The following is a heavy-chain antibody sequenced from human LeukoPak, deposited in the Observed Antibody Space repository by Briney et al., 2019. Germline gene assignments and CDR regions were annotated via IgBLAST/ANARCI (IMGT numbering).Heavy chain of an antibody. D-gene: IGHD3-16*01. V-gene: IGHV4-34*01. CDR3: ARLRGRTFDY. CDR1: GGSFSGYY. CDR2: INHSGRT. Sequence: SETLSLTSAVYGGSFSGYYWSWIRQPPGKGLKWSGEINHSGRTNYNPSLNSRVTISEDTSTNQFSLKLNLVTAADTPVYYCARLRGRTFDYWGQGTVVTVSS. J-gene: IGHJ4*02.